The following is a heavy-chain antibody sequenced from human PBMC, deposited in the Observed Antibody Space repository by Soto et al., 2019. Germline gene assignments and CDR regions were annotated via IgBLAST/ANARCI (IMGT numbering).Heavy chain of an antibody. CDR3: AKGLLWFGELLDYYYMDV. V-gene: IGHV3-23*01. CDR1: GFTFSSYA. CDR2: ISGSGGST. Sequence: GGSLRLSCAASGFTFSSYAMSWVRQAPGKGLEWVSAISGSGGSTYYADSVKGRFTISRDNSKNTLYLQMNSLRAEDTAVYYCAKGLLWFGELLDYYYMDVWGKGTTVTVSS. D-gene: IGHD3-10*01. J-gene: IGHJ6*03.